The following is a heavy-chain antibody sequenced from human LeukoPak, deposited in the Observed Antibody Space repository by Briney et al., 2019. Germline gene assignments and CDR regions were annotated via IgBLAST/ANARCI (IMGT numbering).Heavy chain of an antibody. Sequence: AGGSLRLSCAASGFTFSSYSMNWVRQAPGKGLEWVSVIYTGGNTYYADSVKGRFTISRDDSKNTLYLQMNSLRAEDTAVYYCARARGYSWIDSWGQGTLVTVSS. CDR3: ARARGYSWIDS. J-gene: IGHJ5*01. V-gene: IGHV3-53*01. CDR2: IYTGGNT. CDR1: GFTFSSYS. D-gene: IGHD3-10*01.